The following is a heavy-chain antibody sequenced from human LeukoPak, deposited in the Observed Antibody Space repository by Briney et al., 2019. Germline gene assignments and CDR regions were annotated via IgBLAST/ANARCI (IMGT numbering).Heavy chain of an antibody. CDR2: INTYNGDT. D-gene: IGHD3-16*01. Sequence: GASVKVSCKASGYTFTSYGIGWVRQAPGQGLEWMGWINTYNGDTKYAQKLQGRVTMTTDTSTSVGYMKLRSLRSDDTAVYYCARAYLYWGSHDFADGRLDFWGQGTLVTVSS. CDR1: GYTFTSYG. J-gene: IGHJ4*02. V-gene: IGHV1-18*01. CDR3: ARAYLYWGSHDFADGRLDF.